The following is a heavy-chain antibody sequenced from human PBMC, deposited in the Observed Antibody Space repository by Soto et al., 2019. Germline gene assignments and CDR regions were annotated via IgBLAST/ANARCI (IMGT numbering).Heavy chain of an antibody. V-gene: IGHV4-61*01. D-gene: IGHD3-3*01. CDR1: GGSVSSGSYY. CDR3: ARERTIFGVPRGAFDI. J-gene: IGHJ3*02. Sequence: PSETLSLTCTVSGGSVSSGSYYWSWIRQPPGKGLEWIGYIYYSGSTNYNPSLKSRVTISVDTSKNQFYLKLSSVTAADTAVYYCARERTIFGVPRGAFDIWGQGTMVTVSS. CDR2: IYYSGST.